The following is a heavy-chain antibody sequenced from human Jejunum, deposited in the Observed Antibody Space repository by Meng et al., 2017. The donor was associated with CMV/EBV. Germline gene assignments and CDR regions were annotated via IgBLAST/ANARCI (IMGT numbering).Heavy chain of an antibody. V-gene: IGHV3-48*04. CDR2: ISSMSATM. CDR1: GFSFSIYS. CDR3: ARDVTILGRVQTFDS. D-gene: IGHD3-3*01. Sequence: GFSFSIYSMNWGRQVPGKGLEWVSYISSMSATMYYTDSVRGRFTISRDDAKNSLYLHMNNLRAEDTAIYYCARDVTILGRVQTFDSWGQGTLVTVSS. J-gene: IGHJ4*02.